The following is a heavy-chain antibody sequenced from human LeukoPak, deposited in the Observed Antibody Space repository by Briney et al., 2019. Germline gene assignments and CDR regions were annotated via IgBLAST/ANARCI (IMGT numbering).Heavy chain of an antibody. CDR3: ARDLGGIYFDY. J-gene: IGHJ4*02. Sequence: PSETLSLTCTVSGGSISGYYWSWIRQPPGKGLEWIGSIHFSGSTNYNPSLRSRVTISVDTSKNQLSLKLSSVTAADTAVYYCARDLGGIYFDYWGQGTLVTVSS. V-gene: IGHV4-59*01. CDR1: GGSISGYY. D-gene: IGHD1-26*01. CDR2: IHFSGST.